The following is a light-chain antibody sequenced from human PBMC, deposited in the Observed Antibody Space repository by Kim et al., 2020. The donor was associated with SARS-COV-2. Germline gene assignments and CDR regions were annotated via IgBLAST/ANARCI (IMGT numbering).Light chain of an antibody. CDR2: GAS. Sequence: SPGGKAPLSCRAGQSLTGSYLDWYLQTPGQAPRLLSYGASRRGTVIPDRFSGSGSGTDFTLSISRLWPEDFAEYYCQQYGRSLISFGQGTRLEIK. CDR1: QSLTGSY. V-gene: IGKV3-20*01. J-gene: IGKJ5*01. CDR3: QQYGRSLIS.